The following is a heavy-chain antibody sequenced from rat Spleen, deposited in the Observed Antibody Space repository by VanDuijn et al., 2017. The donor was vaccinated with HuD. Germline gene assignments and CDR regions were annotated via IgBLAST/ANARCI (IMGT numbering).Heavy chain of an antibody. J-gene: IGHJ1*01. V-gene: IGHV5-29*01. CDR1: GFIFSDYY. D-gene: IGHD1-12*01. CDR2: ISYDGSRT. Sequence: EVTLVESDGGLVQPGRSLELSCTASGFIFSDYYMDWVRQAPTKGLEWLATISYDGSRTYYLDSVKGRFSISRNNAKGILYLQMDNPRSEDTATYFRARRYYLPNWYFHLRGPHTMVTVSS. CDR3: ARRYYLPNWYFHL.